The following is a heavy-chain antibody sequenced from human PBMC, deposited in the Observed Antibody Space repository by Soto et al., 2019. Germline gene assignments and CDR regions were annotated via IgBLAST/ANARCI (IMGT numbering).Heavy chain of an antibody. CDR2: ISSSSSYI. CDR1: GFTFSSYS. J-gene: IGHJ3*02. CDR3: ARDLGTDSSSSGAFDI. V-gene: IGHV3-21*01. D-gene: IGHD6-6*01. Sequence: GGSLRLSCAASGFTFSSYSMNWVRQAPGKGLEWVSSISSSSSYIYYADSVKGRFTISRDNAKNSLYLQMNSLRAEDTAVYYCARDLGTDSSSSGAFDIWGQGTMVTVSS.